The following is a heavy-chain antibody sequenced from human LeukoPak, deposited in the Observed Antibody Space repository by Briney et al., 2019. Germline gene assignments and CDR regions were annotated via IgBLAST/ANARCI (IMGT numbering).Heavy chain of an antibody. Sequence: GGSLRLSCIAPGFTFSSHWMNWVRQAPGKGLEWVANIMQDGSEKYYVDSVKGRFIISRDNAKNSLYLQMNILRAEDTAVYYCARESAKYGAYVSGFDFWGQGTMVTVSS. V-gene: IGHV3-7*01. CDR2: IMQDGSEK. D-gene: IGHD4-17*01. CDR1: GFTFSSHW. J-gene: IGHJ3*01. CDR3: ARESAKYGAYVSGFDF.